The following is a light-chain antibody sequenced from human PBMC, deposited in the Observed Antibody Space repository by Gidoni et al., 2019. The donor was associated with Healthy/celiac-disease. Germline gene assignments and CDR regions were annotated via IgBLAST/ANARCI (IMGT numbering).Light chain of an antibody. V-gene: IGLV1-40*01. J-gene: IGLJ2*01. Sequence: QSVLTQPPSVSGAPGQRVTISCTGSSSNIGAGYDVHWYHQLPGTAPQLLLYGNSNRPSGVPDRFSGSKSGTSASLAITGLQAEDEADYYCQSYDSSLSGSVVFGGGTKLTVL. CDR1: SSNIGAGYD. CDR2: GNS. CDR3: QSYDSSLSGSVV.